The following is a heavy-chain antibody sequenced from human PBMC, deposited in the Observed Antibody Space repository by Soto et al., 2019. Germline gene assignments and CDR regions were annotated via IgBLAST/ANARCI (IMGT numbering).Heavy chain of an antibody. CDR3: ARDRFVVVVAATLEY. CDR2: INAGNGNT. D-gene: IGHD2-15*01. J-gene: IGHJ4*02. Sequence: ASVKVSCKASGYTFTSYAMHWVRQAPGQRLEWMGWINAGNGNTKYSQKFQGRVTITRDTSASTAYMELSSLRSEDTAVYYCARDRFVVVVAATLEYWGQGTLVTVSS. V-gene: IGHV1-3*01. CDR1: GYTFTSYA.